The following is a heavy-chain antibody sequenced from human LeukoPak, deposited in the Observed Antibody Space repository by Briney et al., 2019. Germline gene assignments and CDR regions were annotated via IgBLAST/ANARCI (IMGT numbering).Heavy chain of an antibody. CDR3: ARVAGMYSSSWYYFDY. Sequence: SETLSLTCAVSGYSISSGYYWGWIRQPPGKGLEWIGSIYHSGSTYYNPSLKSRVTISVDTSKNLFSLKLSSVTAADTAVYHCARVAGMYSSSWYYFDYWGQGTLVTVSS. D-gene: IGHD6-13*01. V-gene: IGHV4-38-2*01. J-gene: IGHJ4*02. CDR2: IYHSGST. CDR1: GYSISSGYY.